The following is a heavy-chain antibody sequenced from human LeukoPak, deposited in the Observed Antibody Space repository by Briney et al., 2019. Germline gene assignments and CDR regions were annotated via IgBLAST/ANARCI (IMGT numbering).Heavy chain of an antibody. J-gene: IGHJ6*02. Sequence: KYYVDSVKGRFTISRDNAKNSLYLQMNSLRAEDTAVYYCAREDSSGWYLYDYYYYGMDVWGQGTTVTVSS. CDR2: K. V-gene: IGHV3-7*01. CDR3: AREDSSGWYLYDYYYYGMDV. D-gene: IGHD6-19*01.